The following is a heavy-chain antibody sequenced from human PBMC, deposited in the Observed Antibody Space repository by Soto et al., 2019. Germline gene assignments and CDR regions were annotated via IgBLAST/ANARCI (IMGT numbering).Heavy chain of an antibody. CDR3: ASNIIGPDDAFDI. CDR2: INPSGGST. V-gene: IGHV1-46*03. Sequence: ASVQVSCKASAYTFTSYYMHWVRQAPGQGLEWMGIINPSGGSTSYAQKFQGRVTMTRDTSTSTVYMELSSLRSEDTAVYYCASNIIGPDDAFDIWGQGTMVTVSS. J-gene: IGHJ3*02. CDR1: AYTFTSYY. D-gene: IGHD3-10*01.